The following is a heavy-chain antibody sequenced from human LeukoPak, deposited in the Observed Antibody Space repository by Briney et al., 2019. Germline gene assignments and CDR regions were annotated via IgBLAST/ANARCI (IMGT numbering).Heavy chain of an antibody. CDR3: ARGTTVSDY. V-gene: IGHV4-39*07. CDR1: GGSISSSDYY. Sequence: SETLSPTCTVSGGSISSSDYYWGWIRQPPGERLEWIGTIYYTGSTNYNPSLKSRVTISVDMSKNQFSLKLSSVTAADTAMYYCARGTTVSDYWGQGTLVTVS. CDR2: IYYTGST. J-gene: IGHJ4*02. D-gene: IGHD4-11*01.